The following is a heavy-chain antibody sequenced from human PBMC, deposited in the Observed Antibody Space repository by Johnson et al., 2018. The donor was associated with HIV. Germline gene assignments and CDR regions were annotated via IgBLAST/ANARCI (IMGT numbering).Heavy chain of an antibody. Sequence: VQLVESGGVVVHPGGSLRLSCETSRFTFDDYAMHWVRQAPGKGLEWASLINWDGDSTYYADSVKGRFTISRDNAKNSLYLQMNSLRAEDTAVYYCARDHGAFWSGYYHGGSYAFDIWGQGTMVTVSS. D-gene: IGHD3-3*01. V-gene: IGHV3-43D*03. CDR3: ARDHGAFWSGYYHGGSYAFDI. CDR2: INWDGDST. J-gene: IGHJ3*02. CDR1: RFTFDDYA.